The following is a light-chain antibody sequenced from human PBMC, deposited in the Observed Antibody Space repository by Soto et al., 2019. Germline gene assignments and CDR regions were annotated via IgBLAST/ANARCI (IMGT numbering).Light chain of an antibody. CDR1: QSISTW. J-gene: IGKJ1*01. CDR2: KAS. Sequence: IQMTHSPSTLSASVGDRVTITCRASQSISTWLAWYQQRPGKAPKLLIYKASSLETGVPSRFSGSGFGTEFTLTISSLQPDDSATYYCQQYNSFSWTFGHGTKVQI. CDR3: QQYNSFSWT. V-gene: IGKV1-5*03.